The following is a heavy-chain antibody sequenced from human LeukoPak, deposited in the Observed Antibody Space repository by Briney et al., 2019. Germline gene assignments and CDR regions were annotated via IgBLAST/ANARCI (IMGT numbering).Heavy chain of an antibody. CDR3: ARGGGRHVEY. Sequence: PSETLSLTCAVYGGSFSGYYWSWIRQPPGKGLEWIGEINHSGSTNYNPSLKSRVTISVDTSKNHFSLKLSSVTAADTAVYYCARGGGRHVEYWGQGNLVTVSS. CDR2: INHSGST. J-gene: IGHJ4*02. CDR1: GGSFSGYY. V-gene: IGHV4-34*01. D-gene: IGHD2/OR15-2a*01.